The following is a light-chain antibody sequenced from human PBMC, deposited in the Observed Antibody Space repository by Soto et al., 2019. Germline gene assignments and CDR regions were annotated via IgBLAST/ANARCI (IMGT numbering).Light chain of an antibody. Sequence: DLQMTQSPSTLSASVGDRVTITCRASQSISTSLAWYQQKPGKAPKLLIYDASSLDSGVPSRFSGSGSGTEFTLTISSLQPDDFAIYYCQHYNSFSQTFGQGTKVEIK. CDR3: QHYNSFSQT. CDR1: QSISTS. CDR2: DAS. V-gene: IGKV1-5*01. J-gene: IGKJ1*01.